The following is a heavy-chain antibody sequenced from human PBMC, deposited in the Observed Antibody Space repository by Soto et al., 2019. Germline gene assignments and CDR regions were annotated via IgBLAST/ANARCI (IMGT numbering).Heavy chain of an antibody. V-gene: IGHV2-5*02. CDR3: APSRIAAAPHLKWFVP. CDR2: IYWDDDK. J-gene: IGHJ5*02. D-gene: IGHD6-13*01. CDR1: GFSLSTSGVG. Sequence: QITLKESGPTLVKPTQPLTLTCTFSGFSLSTSGVGVGWIRQPPGKALEWLALIYWDDDKRYSPSLKSRLTITKETSKTKAVLTMTHRHPADPATYSWAPSRIAAAPHLKWFVPWGQGTLVTVSS.